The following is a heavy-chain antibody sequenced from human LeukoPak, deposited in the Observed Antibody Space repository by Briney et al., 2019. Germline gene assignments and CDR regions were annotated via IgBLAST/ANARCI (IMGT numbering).Heavy chain of an antibody. CDR2: IIPIFGTA. CDR3: ATDRSHPSGYSYGWDY. V-gene: IGHV1-69*13. D-gene: IGHD5-18*01. CDR1: GGTFSSYA. J-gene: IGHJ4*02. Sequence: SVKVSCKASGGTFSSYAISWVRQAPGQGLEWMGGIIPIFGTANYAQKFQGRVTITADESTSTAYMELSSLRSEDTAVYYCATDRSHPSGYSYGWDYWGQGTLVTVSS.